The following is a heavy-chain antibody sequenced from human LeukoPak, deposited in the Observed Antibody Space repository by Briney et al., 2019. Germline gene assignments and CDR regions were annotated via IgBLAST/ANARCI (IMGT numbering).Heavy chain of an antibody. CDR3: ARDRNSGSSLDI. V-gene: IGHV1-2*02. J-gene: IGHJ3*02. CDR2: IYPYSGDT. Sequence: ASVKVSCKASGYTFTGYYIHWVRQAPGQGLEWMGWIYPYSGDTNYAQNFQGRVTMTRDTSISTAYMELSSLKSDDTAVYYCARDRNSGSSLDIWGQGTMLTAST. D-gene: IGHD6-6*01. CDR1: GYTFTGYY.